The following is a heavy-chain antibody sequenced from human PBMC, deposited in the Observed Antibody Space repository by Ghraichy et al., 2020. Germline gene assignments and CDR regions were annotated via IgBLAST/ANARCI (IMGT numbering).Heavy chain of an antibody. J-gene: IGHJ4*02. Sequence: GGSLRLSCAASGFTVSSNYMSWVRQAPGKGLEWVSVIYSGGSTYYADSVKGRFTIPRDNSKNTLYLQMNSLRAEDTAVYYCARSPRITMVRHWGQGTLVTVSS. CDR2: IYSGGST. CDR1: GFTVSSNY. CDR3: ARSPRITMVRH. V-gene: IGHV3-66*01. D-gene: IGHD3-10*01.